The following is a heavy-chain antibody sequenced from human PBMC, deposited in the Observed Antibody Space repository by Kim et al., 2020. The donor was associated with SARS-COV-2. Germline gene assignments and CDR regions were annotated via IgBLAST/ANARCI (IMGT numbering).Heavy chain of an antibody. Sequence: SETLSLTCTVSGGSISSGGYYWSWIRQHPGKGLEWIGYIYYSGSTYYNPSLKSRVTISVDTSKNQFSLKLSSVTAADTAVYYCARGSWSRWGWFDPWGQGTLVTVSS. CDR1: GGSISSGGYY. J-gene: IGHJ5*02. CDR2: IYYSGST. V-gene: IGHV4-31*03. CDR3: ARGSWSRWGWFDP. D-gene: IGHD6-13*01.